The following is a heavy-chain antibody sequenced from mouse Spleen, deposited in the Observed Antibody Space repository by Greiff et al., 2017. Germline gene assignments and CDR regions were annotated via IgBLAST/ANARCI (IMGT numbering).Heavy chain of an antibody. CDR2: IDPETGGT. CDR1: GYTFTDYE. Sequence: LVESGAELVRPGASVTLSCKASGYTFTDYEMHWVKQTPVHGLEWIGAIDPETGGTAYNQKFKGKAILTADKSSSTAYMELRSLTSEDSAVYYCTRNQRAYFDYWGQGTTLTVSS. CDR3: TRNQRAYFDY. J-gene: IGHJ2*01. V-gene: IGHV1-15*01. D-gene: IGHD3-3*01.